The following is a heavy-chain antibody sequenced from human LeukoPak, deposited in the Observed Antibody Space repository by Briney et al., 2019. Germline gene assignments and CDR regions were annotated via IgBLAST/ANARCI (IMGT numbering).Heavy chain of an antibody. CDR3: ARDQKEVPSYYYDSSGYDY. V-gene: IGHV4-39*07. Sequence: SETLSLTCTVSGGSISSSSYYWGWIRQPPGKGLEWIGSIYYSGSTYYNPSLKSRVTISVDTSKNQFSLKLSSVTAADTAVYYCARDQKEVPSYYYDSSGYDYWGQGTLVTVSS. D-gene: IGHD3-22*01. J-gene: IGHJ4*02. CDR2: IYYSGST. CDR1: GGSISSSSYY.